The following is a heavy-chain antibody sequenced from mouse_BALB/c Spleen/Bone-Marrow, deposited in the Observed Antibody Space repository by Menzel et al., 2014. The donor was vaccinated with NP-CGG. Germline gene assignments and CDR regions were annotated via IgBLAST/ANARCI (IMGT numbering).Heavy chain of an antibody. J-gene: IGHJ2*01. V-gene: IGHV1-9*01. CDR1: GYTFSSYW. D-gene: IGHD2-3*01. CDR2: ILPGSGGT. CDR3: ARPLYDGYYP. Sequence: QVQLQQPGGELMKPGASVKISCKATGYTFSSYWIEWVKQRPGHGLEWIGEILPGSGGTNYNEKFKGKATFTADTSSNTAYMQLSSLTSEDSAVYYCARPLYDGYYPWGQGTTLTVPS.